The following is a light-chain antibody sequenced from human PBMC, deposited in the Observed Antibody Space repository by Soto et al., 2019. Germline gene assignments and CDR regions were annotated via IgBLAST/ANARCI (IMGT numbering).Light chain of an antibody. CDR3: QQRSNWPPT. V-gene: IGKV3-11*01. CDR2: DAS. J-gene: IGKJ1*01. Sequence: IVLTQSPATLSLSPGERATLSCRASQSVSSYLAWYQQKPGQAPRLLIYDASNRATGIPARFSGSGSGTDFTLTISSLEPEDFAVHYCQQRSNWPPTFGQGDQGGYQ. CDR1: QSVSSY.